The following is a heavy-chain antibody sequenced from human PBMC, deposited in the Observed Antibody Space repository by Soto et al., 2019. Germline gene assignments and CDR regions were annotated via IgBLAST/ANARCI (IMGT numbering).Heavy chain of an antibody. V-gene: IGHV1-8*01. CDR1: GYTFTSYD. CDR2: MNPNSGNT. Sequence: QVQLVQSGAEVKKPGASVKVSCKASGYTFTSYDINWVRQATGQGLEWMGWMNPNSGNTGYAQKFQGRVTMTRNTSLSTAYMELSSLRSEDTVVYYCAGGLEWSRSLDPWGQGTLVTVSS. D-gene: IGHD3-3*01. J-gene: IGHJ5*02. CDR3: AGGLEWSRSLDP.